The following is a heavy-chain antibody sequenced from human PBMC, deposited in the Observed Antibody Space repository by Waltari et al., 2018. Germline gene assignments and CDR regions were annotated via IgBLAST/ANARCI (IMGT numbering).Heavy chain of an antibody. CDR3: ARGTLFWTGSGYFDN. Sequence: QVQLVQSGAEVKKPGASVKVSCKTSGYSFTGYYMHWVRQAPGQGLEWMGWINPNNGGTKYGQNFQGRVTMTRDTSISTAYMELSSLRFDDTTVYYCARGTLFWTGSGYFDNCGQGTLVTVSS. CDR1: GYSFTGYY. V-gene: IGHV1-2*02. CDR2: INPNNGGT. D-gene: IGHD3-3*01. J-gene: IGHJ4*02.